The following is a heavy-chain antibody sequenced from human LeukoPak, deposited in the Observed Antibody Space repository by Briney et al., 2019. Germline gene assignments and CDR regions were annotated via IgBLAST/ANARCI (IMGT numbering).Heavy chain of an antibody. CDR3: VKDLYSYSFDY. V-gene: IGHV3-64D*09. CDR2: ISSYGGST. D-gene: IGHD2-8*01. J-gene: IGHJ4*02. Sequence: GGSLRLSCSASGFTFRNYGMHWVRPAPGKGLEYVSTISSYGGSTYYADLVKGRFTISRDNSKNTLYLQMSSLRAEDTAVYYCVKDLYSYSFDYWGQGTLVTVSS. CDR1: GFTFRNYG.